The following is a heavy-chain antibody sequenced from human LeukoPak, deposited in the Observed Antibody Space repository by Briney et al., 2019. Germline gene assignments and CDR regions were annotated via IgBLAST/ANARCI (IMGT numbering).Heavy chain of an antibody. D-gene: IGHD5-12*01. CDR3: ARDGGYSGYDADC. CDR1: GFTFSTYS. CDR2: ISDSSAM. V-gene: IGHV3-48*01. J-gene: IGHJ4*02. Sequence: GGSLRLSCAASGFTFSTYSMKWVRQAPGKGLEWVSYISDSSAMYYADSVRGRFTISRENDKNSLFLQMDSLRAEDTAVYYCARDGGYSGYDADCWGQGTLVTVSS.